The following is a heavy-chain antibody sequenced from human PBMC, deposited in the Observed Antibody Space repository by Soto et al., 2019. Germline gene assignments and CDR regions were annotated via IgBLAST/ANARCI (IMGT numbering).Heavy chain of an antibody. D-gene: IGHD2-21*01. CDR3: GGGHSDLYYYYGLDF. V-gene: IGHV3-30*03. Sequence: QVQLVESGGDVVQPGRSLRHSCAGSGTTFGIYAMHWVRQAPGKGLEWVAVISYDGSHEFYADSVKGRFTISRDNSNNMLYLQMNSLKPDDAAVYFCGGGHSDLYYYYGLDFWGQGSTVTVSS. CDR1: GTTFGIYA. J-gene: IGHJ6*02. CDR2: ISYDGSHE.